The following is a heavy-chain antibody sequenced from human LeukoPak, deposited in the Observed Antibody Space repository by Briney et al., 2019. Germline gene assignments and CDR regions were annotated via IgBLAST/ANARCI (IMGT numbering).Heavy chain of an antibody. CDR2: ISSSSSYI. D-gene: IGHD6-19*01. J-gene: IGHJ4*02. V-gene: IGHV3-21*01. CDR1: GFTFSSYS. Sequence: GGSLRLSCAASGFTFSSYSMNWVRQAPGKGLEWVSSISSSSSYIYYAVSVKGRFTISRDNAKNSLYLQMNSLRAEDTAVYYCARDRLVIAVAMKFDYWGQGTLVTVSS. CDR3: ARDRLVIAVAMKFDY.